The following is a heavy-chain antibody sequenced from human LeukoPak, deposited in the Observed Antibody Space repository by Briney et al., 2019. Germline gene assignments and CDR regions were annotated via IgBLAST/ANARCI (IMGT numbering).Heavy chain of an antibody. CDR2: IYYSGST. J-gene: IGHJ4*02. CDR1: GGSISSSSYY. CDR3: ARYREVGATVDY. D-gene: IGHD1-26*01. V-gene: IGHV4-39*07. Sequence: PSETLSLTCTVSGGSISSSSYYWGWIRQPPGKGLEWIGSIYYSGSTDYNPSLASLKSRVTISGDTSKNQFSLTLSSVTAADTAVYYCARYREVGATVDYWGQGTLVTVSS.